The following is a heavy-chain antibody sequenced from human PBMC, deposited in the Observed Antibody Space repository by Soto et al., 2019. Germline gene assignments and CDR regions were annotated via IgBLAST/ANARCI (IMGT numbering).Heavy chain of an antibody. V-gene: IGHV3-30*18. CDR3: EKDARHYCSSTSCLGWFDP. CDR2: ISYDGSNK. D-gene: IGHD2-2*01. Sequence: QVQLVESGGGVVQPGRSLRISCAASGFTFSSYGMHWVRQAPGKGLEWVAVISYDGSNKYYADSVKGRFTSSRDNSKNTLYLQMNSLRAEDTAVYYCEKDARHYCSSTSCLGWFDPWGQGTLVTVSS. J-gene: IGHJ5*02. CDR1: GFTFSSYG.